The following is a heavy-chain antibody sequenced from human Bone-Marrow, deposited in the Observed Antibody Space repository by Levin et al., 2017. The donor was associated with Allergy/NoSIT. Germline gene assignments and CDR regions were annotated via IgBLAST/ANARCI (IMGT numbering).Heavy chain of an antibody. CDR3: ATKPVLLTVTTMVDY. CDR1: GYTLTELS. D-gene: IGHD4-17*01. V-gene: IGHV1-24*01. Sequence: PAASVKVSCKVSGYTLTELSMHWVRQAPGKGLEWMGGFDPEDGETIYAQKFQGRVTMTEDTSTDTAYMELSSLRSEDTAVYYCATKPVLLTVTTMVDYWGQGTLVTVSS. CDR2: FDPEDGET. J-gene: IGHJ4*02.